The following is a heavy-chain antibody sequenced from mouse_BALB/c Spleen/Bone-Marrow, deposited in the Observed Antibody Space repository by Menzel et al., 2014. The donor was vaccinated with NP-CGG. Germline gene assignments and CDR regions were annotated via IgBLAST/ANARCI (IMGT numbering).Heavy chain of an antibody. CDR3: ARSGTDYAMDY. J-gene: IGHJ4*01. CDR2: IWSDGNT. V-gene: IGHV2-6-2*01. Sequence: VMLVESGPDLVAPSQSLSLTCTVSGFSLTSYGLHWVRQPPGKGLEWLGVIWSDGNTTYNSALKSRLSISKDNSKRQVLLKMNSLQTDDTAMYYCARSGTDYAMDYWGQGTSVTVSS. CDR1: GFSLTSYG. D-gene: IGHD4-1*01.